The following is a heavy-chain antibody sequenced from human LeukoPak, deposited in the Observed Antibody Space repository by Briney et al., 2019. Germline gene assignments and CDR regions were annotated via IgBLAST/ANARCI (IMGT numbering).Heavy chain of an antibody. CDR3: ARGRYELSP. J-gene: IGHJ5*02. Sequence: ASECLSLTCTVSNGSINTYYWSWIRLPPGKGLEWIGYNYYSGSTKYNASHNRRVTISVDISKNQFSLKLSSVTAADTAVYYCARGRYELSPWGEGTLV. D-gene: IGHD1-1*01. CDR1: NGSINTYY. CDR2: NYYSGST. V-gene: IGHV4-59*01.